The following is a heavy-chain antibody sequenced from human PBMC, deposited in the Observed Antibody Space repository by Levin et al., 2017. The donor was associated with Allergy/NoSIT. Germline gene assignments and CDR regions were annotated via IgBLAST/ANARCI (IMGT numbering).Heavy chain of an antibody. CDR2: IKSDGSET. V-gene: IGHV3-7*01. D-gene: IGHD6-19*01. CDR1: GFTFSNHW. J-gene: IGHJ6*02. Sequence: GGSLRLSCAASGFTFSNHWMTWVRQAPGKGPEWVANIKSDGSETDYVESVKGRFTISRDNAKNSLYLQMNSLRVEDTAVYYCARDMYKSGWYGSVYYYGMDVWGQGTTVTVSS. CDR3: ARDMYKSGWYGSVYYYGMDV.